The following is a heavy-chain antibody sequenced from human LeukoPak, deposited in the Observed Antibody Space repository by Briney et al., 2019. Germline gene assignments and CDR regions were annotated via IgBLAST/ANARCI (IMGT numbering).Heavy chain of an antibody. CDR1: GFIFSDYA. Sequence: GGSLRLSCAASGFIFSDYAMSWVRQAPGKGLEWVSAMSGSGRSTRYADSVKGRFTISRDYSTNTVYLQMNSLRVEDTAVYFCAKDRWARESGDFEPFDSWARESGSPSPQ. J-gene: IGHJ4*02. CDR2: MSGSGRST. CDR3: AKDRWARESGDFEPFDS. V-gene: IGHV3-23*01. D-gene: IGHD2-21*02.